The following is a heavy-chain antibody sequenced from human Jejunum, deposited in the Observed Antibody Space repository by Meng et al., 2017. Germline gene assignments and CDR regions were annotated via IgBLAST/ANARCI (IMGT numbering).Heavy chain of an antibody. CDR2: INTNTGGT. D-gene: IGHD5-24*01. CDR1: GYTLNGFY. V-gene: IGHV1-2*06. Sequence: VQMEQSGAEVRKPGASVKGSCRASGYTLNGFYMHWVRQAPGQGLEWMGRINTNTGGTNYAQNFKGRVTLTRDTSTVYMEVNRLRSDDTAVYYCAGRSYNYDDYFDFWGRGTLVTVSS. CDR3: AGRSYNYDDYFDF. J-gene: IGHJ4*02.